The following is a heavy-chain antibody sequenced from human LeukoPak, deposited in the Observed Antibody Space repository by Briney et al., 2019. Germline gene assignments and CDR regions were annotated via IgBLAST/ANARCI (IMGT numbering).Heavy chain of an antibody. V-gene: IGHV3-73*01. D-gene: IGHD6-13*01. CDR3: ARSFIAANDY. Sequence: GGSLRLSCAASGFTFSGSAMHWVRQASGKGLVWVGRIRSKANSYATAYAASVKGRFTISRDDSKNTAYLQMNSLKTEDTAVYYCARSFIAANDYWGQGTLVTVSS. CDR1: GFTFSGSA. CDR2: IRSKANSYAT. J-gene: IGHJ4*02.